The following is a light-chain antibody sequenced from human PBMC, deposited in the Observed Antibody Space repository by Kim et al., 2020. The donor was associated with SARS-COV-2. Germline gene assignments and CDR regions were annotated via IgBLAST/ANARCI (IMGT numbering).Light chain of an antibody. V-gene: IGKV3-11*01. CDR2: DAS. CDR3: QQYDKWPPT. Sequence: EVVLTQSPATLSLSPGERATLSCRASQSVSSYSAWYQQKPGQAPRLLISDASNRATGIPARFSGSGSATDFTLTISTLEAEDFAVYYCQQYDKWPPTFGPGTRLEIK. J-gene: IGKJ5*01. CDR1: QSVSSY.